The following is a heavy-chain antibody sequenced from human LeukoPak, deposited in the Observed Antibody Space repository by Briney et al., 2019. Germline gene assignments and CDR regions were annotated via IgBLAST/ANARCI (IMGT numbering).Heavy chain of an antibody. CDR1: GFTVSSNY. Sequence: GGSLRLSCAASGFTVSSNYMSWVRQAPGKGLEWVSVIYIGGSTYYADSVKGRFAISRDNSKNTLYLQMNSLRAEDTAVYYCARAITIFGVVITPLSYGMDVWGQGTTVTVSS. D-gene: IGHD3-3*01. CDR3: ARAITIFGVVITPLSYGMDV. V-gene: IGHV3-53*01. J-gene: IGHJ6*02. CDR2: IYIGGST.